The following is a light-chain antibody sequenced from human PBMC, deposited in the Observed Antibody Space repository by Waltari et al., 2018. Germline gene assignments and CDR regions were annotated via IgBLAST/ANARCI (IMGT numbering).Light chain of an antibody. CDR3: QQYDNWLGT. V-gene: IGKV3D-15*01. J-gene: IGKJ1*01. CDR1: QSIRSN. Sequence: EIVMTQSPATLSVFPGERATLSCRASQSIRSNLAWYQHKPGQAPRLLIYGASTGATGPAARFSGSWSGTEFTLTSSIVQSEDVAVYCCQQYDNWLGTFGQGTKVEIK. CDR2: GAS.